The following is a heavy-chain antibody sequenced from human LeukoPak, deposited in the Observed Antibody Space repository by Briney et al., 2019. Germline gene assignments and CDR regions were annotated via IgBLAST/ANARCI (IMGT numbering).Heavy chain of an antibody. J-gene: IGHJ4*02. CDR3: ARLWRSSTSCRD. CDR2: IYHSGST. Sequence: SETLSLTCAVSGYSISSGYYWGWIRQPPGKGLEWSGSIYHSGSTYYNPSLKSRVTISVDTSKNQFSLRLSSVTAADTAVYYCARLWRSSTSCRDWGQGTLVTVSS. V-gene: IGHV4-38-2*01. D-gene: IGHD2-2*01. CDR1: GYSISSGYY.